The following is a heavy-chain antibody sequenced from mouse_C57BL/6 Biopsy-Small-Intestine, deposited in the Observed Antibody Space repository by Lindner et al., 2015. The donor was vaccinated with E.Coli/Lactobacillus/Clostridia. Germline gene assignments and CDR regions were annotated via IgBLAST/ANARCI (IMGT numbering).Heavy chain of an antibody. D-gene: IGHD2-1*01. CDR3: ARGNYGGDYFDY. Sequence: VQLQESGGGLVKPGGSLNLSCAASGFTFSDYGMHWVRQAPEKGLEWIAHISSVSNTINYADTVKGRFTISRDNARNTLSLQTTSLRSEDTAMYFCARGNYGGDYFDYWGQGTSLTVSS. CDR2: ISSVSNTI. V-gene: IGHV5-17*01. CDR1: GFTFSDYG. J-gene: IGHJ2*03.